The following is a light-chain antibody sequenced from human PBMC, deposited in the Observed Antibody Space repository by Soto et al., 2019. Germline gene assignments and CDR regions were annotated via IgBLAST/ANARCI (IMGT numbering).Light chain of an antibody. Sequence: QSVLTQPPSASGTPGQRVIISCSGSISNLGSNFIYWYQQLPGAAPKLLISRNNERPSGVPDRFSGSKSGTSASLAISGLRSEDEADYHCSAWDYSLSAVVFGGGTKLTVL. CDR3: SAWDYSLSAVV. CDR1: ISNLGSNF. J-gene: IGLJ3*02. V-gene: IGLV1-47*01. CDR2: RNN.